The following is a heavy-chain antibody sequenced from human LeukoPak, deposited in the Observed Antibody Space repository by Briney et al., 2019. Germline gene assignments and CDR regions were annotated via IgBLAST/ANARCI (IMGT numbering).Heavy chain of an antibody. D-gene: IGHD4-23*01. J-gene: IGHJ4*02. V-gene: IGHV4-4*02. CDR2: IFHSGTT. CDR3: ARSPTVVKGGLDY. Sequence: SETLSLTCTVSDEVITSNNWWSWVRQSPGKGLEWIGEIFHSGTTRYKASLESRVTMLLDKSKNQFSLRLNSVTAADTAVYYCARSPTVVKGGLDYWGQGTLVTVSS. CDR1: DEVITSNNW.